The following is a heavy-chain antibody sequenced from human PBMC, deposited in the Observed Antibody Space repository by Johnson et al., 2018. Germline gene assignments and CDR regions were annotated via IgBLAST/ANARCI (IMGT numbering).Heavy chain of an antibody. J-gene: IGHJ3*02. D-gene: IGHD3-3*01. CDR1: GFTFSSYS. Sequence: VQLVESGGGLVKPGGSLRLSCAASGFTFSSYSMNWVRQAPGKGLEWVSSISSSSSYIYYADSVKGRFTISRDNDENSLYRTRNSLRAGDTAVYYCASGVPTDVLRCLELVSGAFDIWGQGTMVTVSS. CDR2: ISSSSSYI. CDR3: ASGVPTDVLRCLELVSGAFDI. V-gene: IGHV3-21*01.